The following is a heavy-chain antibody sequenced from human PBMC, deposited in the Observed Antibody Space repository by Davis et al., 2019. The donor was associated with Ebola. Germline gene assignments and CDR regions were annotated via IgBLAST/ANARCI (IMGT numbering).Heavy chain of an antibody. Sequence: GESLKISCTGSGYSFTSYWIGWVRQMPGKGLEWMGIIYPGDSDTRYSPSFQGQVTISADKSISTAYLQWSSLKASDTAMYYCARQEDLRYDYIWGSYNYFDYWGQGTLVTVSS. CDR2: IYPGDSDT. V-gene: IGHV5-51*01. D-gene: IGHD3-16*01. CDR1: GYSFTSYW. J-gene: IGHJ4*02. CDR3: ARQEDLRYDYIWGSYNYFDY.